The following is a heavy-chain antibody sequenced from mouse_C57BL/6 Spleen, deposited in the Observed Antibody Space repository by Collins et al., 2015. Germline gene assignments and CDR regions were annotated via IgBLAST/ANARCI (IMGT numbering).Heavy chain of an antibody. V-gene: IGHV1-52*01. D-gene: IGHD2-3*01. Sequence: TLTVDKSSSTAYMQLSSLTSEDSAVYYCARSYDGYRGFDYWGQGTTLTVSS. CDR3: ARSYDGYRGFDY. J-gene: IGHJ2*01.